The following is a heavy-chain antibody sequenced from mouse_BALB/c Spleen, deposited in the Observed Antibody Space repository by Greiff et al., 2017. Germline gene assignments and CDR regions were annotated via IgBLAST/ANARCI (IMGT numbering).Heavy chain of an antibody. Sequence: EVQLVESGPGLVKPSQSLSLTCTVTGYSITSDYAWNWIRQFPGNKLEWMGYISYSGSTSYNPSLKSRISITRDTSKNQFFLQLNSVTTEDTATYYCARYDYVYYSAMDYWGQGTSVTVSS. CDR2: ISYSGST. J-gene: IGHJ4*01. CDR3: ARYDYVYYSAMDY. V-gene: IGHV3-2*02. D-gene: IGHD2-4*01. CDR1: GYSITSDYA.